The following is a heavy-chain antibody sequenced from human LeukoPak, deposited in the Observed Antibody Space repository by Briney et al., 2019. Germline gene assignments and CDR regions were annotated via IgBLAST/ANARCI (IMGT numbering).Heavy chain of an antibody. CDR1: GGSISSSSYY. V-gene: IGHV4-39*07. D-gene: IGHD3-16*01. Sequence: SETLSPTCTVSGGSISSSSYYWGWIRQPPGKGLEWIGSIYYSGSTYYNPSLKSRVTISVDTSKNQFSLKLSSVTAADTAVYYCARGGSSLYYFDYWGQGTLVTVSS. J-gene: IGHJ4*02. CDR2: IYYSGST. CDR3: ARGGSSLYYFDY.